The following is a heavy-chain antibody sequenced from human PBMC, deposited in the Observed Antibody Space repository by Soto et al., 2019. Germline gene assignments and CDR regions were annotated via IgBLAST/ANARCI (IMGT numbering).Heavy chain of an antibody. CDR3: ARQGDPQDILTGYSPWDYYYGMDV. J-gene: IGHJ6*02. CDR2: IYHSGST. V-gene: IGHV4-30-2*01. Sequence: PSETLSLTCVVSGGSISSGGYSWSWIRQPPGKGLEWIGYIYHSGSTYYNPSLKSRVTISVDRSKNQFSLKLSSVTAADTAVYYCARQGDPQDILTGYSPWDYYYGMDVWGQGTTVTVSS. CDR1: GGSISSGGYS. D-gene: IGHD3-9*01.